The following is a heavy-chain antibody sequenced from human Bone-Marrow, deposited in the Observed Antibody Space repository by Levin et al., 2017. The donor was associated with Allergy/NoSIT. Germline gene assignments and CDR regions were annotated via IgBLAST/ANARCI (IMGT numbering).Heavy chain of an antibody. CDR3: ARDRGVGHSGSYYGSHNWFDP. Sequence: PSETLSLTCTVSGGSISSSSYYWGWIRQPPGKGLEWIGSIYYSGSTYYNPSLKSRVTISVDTSKNQFSLKLSSVTAADTAVYYCARDRGVGHSGSYYGSHNWFDPWGQGTLVTVSS. CDR2: IYYSGST. V-gene: IGHV4-39*07. D-gene: IGHD1-26*01. CDR1: GGSISSSSYY. J-gene: IGHJ5*02.